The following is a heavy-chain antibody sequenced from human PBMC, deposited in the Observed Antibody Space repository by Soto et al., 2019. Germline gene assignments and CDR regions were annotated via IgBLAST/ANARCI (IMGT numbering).Heavy chain of an antibody. V-gene: IGHV3-21*02. CDR1: GFTFSNYY. J-gene: IGHJ4*02. Sequence: EVQLVESGGGLVKPGGSLRLSCAASGFTFSNYYMNWVRQAPGKGLEWVSSITGRSSYIYYADSVKGRFTISRDNAKNSLYLQMNSLRAEDTAVYYCARSQRGSYHDYWGQGTLVTVSS. CDR3: ARSQRGSYHDY. D-gene: IGHD1-1*01. CDR2: ITGRSSYI.